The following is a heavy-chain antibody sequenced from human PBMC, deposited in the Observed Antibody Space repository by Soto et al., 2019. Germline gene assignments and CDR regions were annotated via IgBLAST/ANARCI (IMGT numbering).Heavy chain of an antibody. CDR3: ARAGGELERSDLLIDY. J-gene: IGHJ4*02. CDR1: GGSISSGGYY. Sequence: QVQLQESGPGLVKPSQTLSLTCTVSGGSISSGGYYWSWIRQHPGKGLEWIGYIYYSGSTYYNPSLKSRVTISVDTSKNQFSLKLSSVTAADTAVYYCARAGGELERSDLLIDYWGQGTLVTVSS. CDR2: IYYSGST. D-gene: IGHD1-1*01. V-gene: IGHV4-31*03.